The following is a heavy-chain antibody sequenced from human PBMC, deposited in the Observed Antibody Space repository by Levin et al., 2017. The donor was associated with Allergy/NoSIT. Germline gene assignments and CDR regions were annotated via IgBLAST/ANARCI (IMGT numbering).Heavy chain of an antibody. CDR3: AREDNS. V-gene: IGHV4-39*07. CDR1: GGAIGDSTYY. CDR2: IYYSGIA. D-gene: IGHD5-24*01. J-gene: IGHJ4*02. Sequence: SQTLSLTCSVSGGAIGDSTYYWAWIRQPPGKGPEWVASIYYSGIAYYNPSLKSRVTISVDMSKNQFSLKLNSVTAADTAVYYCAREDNSWGQGILVTISS.